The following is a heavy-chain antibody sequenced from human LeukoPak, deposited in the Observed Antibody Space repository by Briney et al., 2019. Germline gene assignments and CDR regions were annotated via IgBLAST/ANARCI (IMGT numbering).Heavy chain of an antibody. CDR3: AKSPRGIVGATFDY. J-gene: IGHJ4*02. V-gene: IGHV3-30*18. Sequence: GGSLRLSCAASGFTFSSYGMHWVRQAPGKGLEWVAVISYDGSNKYYADSVKGRFTISRDNSKNTLYLRMNSLRAEDTAVYYCAKSPRGIVGATFDYWGQGTLVTVSS. CDR1: GFTFSSYG. CDR2: ISYDGSNK. D-gene: IGHD1-26*01.